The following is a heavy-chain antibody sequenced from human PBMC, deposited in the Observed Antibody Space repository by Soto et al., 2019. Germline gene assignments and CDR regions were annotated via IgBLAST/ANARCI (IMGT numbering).Heavy chain of an antibody. J-gene: IGHJ3*02. CDR3: ARGRLVRYRPAFDI. CDR2: INPNSGGT. Sequence: GPSVKVSCKASGYTFTGYYMHWVRQAPGQGLEWMGWINPNSGGTNYAQKFQGWVTMTRDTSISTAYMELSRLRSDDTAVYYCARGRLVRYRPAFDIWGQANMVNGSS. D-gene: IGHD6-19*01. V-gene: IGHV1-2*04. CDR1: GYTFTGYY.